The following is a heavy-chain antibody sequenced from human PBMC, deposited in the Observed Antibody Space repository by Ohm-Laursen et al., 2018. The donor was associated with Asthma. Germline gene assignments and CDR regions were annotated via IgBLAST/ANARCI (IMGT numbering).Heavy chain of an antibody. CDR2: IYERGST. V-gene: IGHV4-61*01. D-gene: IGHD5-12*01. CDR1: GASVGSGSSF. J-gene: IGHJ6*02. CDR3: AKGLRYDGFLYGLDV. Sequence: SETLSLTCSVSGASVGSGSSFWSWIRQSPGKGLEWIGYIYERGSTNYYPSLKGRVTISLDTSKNQFSLRLSSVTAADTAVYYCAKGLRYDGFLYGLDVWGHGTTVTVSS.